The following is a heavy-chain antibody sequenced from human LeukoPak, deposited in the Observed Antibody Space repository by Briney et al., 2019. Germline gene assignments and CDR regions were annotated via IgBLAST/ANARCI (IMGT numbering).Heavy chain of an antibody. J-gene: IGHJ4*02. D-gene: IGHD3-22*01. CDR1: GGTFSSYA. CDR2: IIPILGIA. V-gene: IGHV1-69*04. Sequence: SVKVSCKASGGTFSSYAISWVRQAPGQGLEWMVRIIPILGIANYAQKFQGRVTITADKSTSTAYMELSSLRSEDTAVYYCAREGYYYDSTQYYFDYWGQGTLVTVSS. CDR3: AREGYYYDSTQYYFDY.